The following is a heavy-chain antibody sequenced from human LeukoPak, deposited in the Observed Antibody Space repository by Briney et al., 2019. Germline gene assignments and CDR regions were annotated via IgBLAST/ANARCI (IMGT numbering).Heavy chain of an antibody. CDR3: AREEGIAAAGALEY. CDR1: GDSITDYY. Sequence: ASETLSLTCNVSGDSITDYYWSWIRQPPGKGLEWISFIYHSGNTNYNPSLASRVTLSLDTSKTQLSLRLASVTAADTAVYYCAREEGIAAAGALEYWGQGILVTVSS. J-gene: IGHJ4*02. D-gene: IGHD6-13*01. CDR2: IYHSGNT. V-gene: IGHV4-59*01.